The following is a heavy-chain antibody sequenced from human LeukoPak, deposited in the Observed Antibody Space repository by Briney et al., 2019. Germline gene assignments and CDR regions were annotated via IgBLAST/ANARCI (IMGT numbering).Heavy chain of an antibody. Sequence: GGSLRLSCAASGFTFSIYSMNWVRQAPGKGLEWVSSISSSSSNIYYADSVKGRFTISRDNAKNSLYLQMNSLRAEDTAVYYCARSRTYGDYGRGLDYWGQGTLVTVSS. V-gene: IGHV3-21*06. D-gene: IGHD4-17*01. J-gene: IGHJ4*02. CDR1: GFTFSIYS. CDR2: ISSSSSNI. CDR3: ARSRTYGDYGRGLDY.